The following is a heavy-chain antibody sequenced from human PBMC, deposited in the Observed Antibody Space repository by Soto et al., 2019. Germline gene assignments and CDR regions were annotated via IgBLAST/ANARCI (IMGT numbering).Heavy chain of an antibody. V-gene: IGHV1-69*13. CDR1: GGTFSSYA. CDR3: ATSPKLETNYYYYYGMDV. CDR2: IIPIFGTA. D-gene: IGHD1-7*01. Sequence: SVKVSCKASGGTFSSYAISWVRQAPGQGLEWMGGIIPIFGTANYAQKFQGRVTITADESTSTAYMELSSLRSEDTAVYYCATSPKLETNYYYYYGMDVWGQGTTVTVSS. J-gene: IGHJ6*02.